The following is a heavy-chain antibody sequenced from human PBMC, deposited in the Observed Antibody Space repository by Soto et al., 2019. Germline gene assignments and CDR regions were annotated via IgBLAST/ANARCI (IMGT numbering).Heavy chain of an antibody. D-gene: IGHD2-15*01. CDR1: GFTFSSYG. Sequence: QVQLVESGGGVVQPGRSLRLSCAAPGFTFSSYGMHWVRQAPGKGLEWVAVIWYDGSNKYYADSVKGRFTISRDNPKNTLYLQLNSLRAEDTAVYYCSRDGYCSGGSCYSVPVFDYWGQGTLVTVSS. V-gene: IGHV3-33*01. CDR2: IWYDGSNK. J-gene: IGHJ4*02. CDR3: SRDGYCSGGSCYSVPVFDY.